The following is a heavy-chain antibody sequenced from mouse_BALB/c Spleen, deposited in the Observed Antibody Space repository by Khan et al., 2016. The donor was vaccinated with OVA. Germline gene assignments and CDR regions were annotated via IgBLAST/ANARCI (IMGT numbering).Heavy chain of an antibody. CDR3: ARKVYYDYVGFAY. D-gene: IGHD2-4*01. V-gene: IGHV2-6-4*01. CDR1: GFSLSSYS. J-gene: IGHJ3*01. CDR2: IWGGGST. Sequence: QVQLKESGPGLVAPSQSLSITCTVSGFSLSSYSVHWVRQPPGKGLEWLGMIWGGGSTDYNSALKSRLSISKDNSKSQVFLNMNSLQTDDTAIYYCARKVYYDYVGFAYWGQGTLVTVSA.